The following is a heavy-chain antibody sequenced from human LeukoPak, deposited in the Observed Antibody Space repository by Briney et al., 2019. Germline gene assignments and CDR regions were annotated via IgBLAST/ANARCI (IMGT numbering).Heavy chain of an antibody. CDR1: GYTFTSYT. D-gene: IGHD2-2*01. V-gene: IGHV7-4-1*02. J-gene: IGHJ5*02. CDR2: INTNTGNP. CDR3: ARGYCSSTSCYRGNWFDP. Sequence: ASVKVSCKASGYTFTSYTMNWVRQAPGQGLEWMGWINTNTGNPTYAQGFTGRFVFSLDTSVSTTYLQISSLKAADTAFYYCARGYCSSTSCYRGNWFDPWGQGTLVTVSS.